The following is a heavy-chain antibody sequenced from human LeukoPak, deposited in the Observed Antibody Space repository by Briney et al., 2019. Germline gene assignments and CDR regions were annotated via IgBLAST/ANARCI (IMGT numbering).Heavy chain of an antibody. V-gene: IGHV1-18*01. D-gene: IGHD2-15*01. Sequence: ASVKVSCKASGYTFTNYAITWVRQAPGQGLEWMGWISDYNGNTKYAQKLQGRVTMTTDTSTSTAYMELRSLRSDDTAVYYCARVAAYCTGGSCYPYYFDYWGQGTLVTVSS. CDR1: GYTFTNYA. CDR2: ISDYNGNT. CDR3: ARVAAYCTGGSCYPYYFDY. J-gene: IGHJ4*02.